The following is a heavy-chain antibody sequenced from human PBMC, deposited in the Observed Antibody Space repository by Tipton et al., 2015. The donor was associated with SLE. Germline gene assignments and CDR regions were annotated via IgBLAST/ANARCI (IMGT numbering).Heavy chain of an antibody. CDR2: INHSGST. Sequence: TLSLTCAVYGGSFSGYYWSWIRQPPGKGLEWIGEINHSGSTNYNPSLKSRVTISVDTSKNQFSLKLSSVTAADTAVYYCARGTGYYGSGSYYNWFDPWGQGTLVTVSS. CDR1: GGSFSGYY. CDR3: ARGTGYYGSGSYYNWFDP. D-gene: IGHD3-10*01. V-gene: IGHV4-34*01. J-gene: IGHJ5*02.